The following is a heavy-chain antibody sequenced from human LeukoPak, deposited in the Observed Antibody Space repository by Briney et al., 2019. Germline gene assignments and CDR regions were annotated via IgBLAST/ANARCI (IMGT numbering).Heavy chain of an antibody. V-gene: IGHV4-59*12. CDR3: ARGIADPYSFDS. D-gene: IGHD6-13*01. J-gene: IGHJ4*02. CDR1: GGSISSNY. Sequence: PSETLSLTCTVSGGSISSNYWSWIRQPPGKGLEWIGYIYYSGTTNYSPSLKSRVTMSVDKSKNQFSLNLSSVTAADTAVYYCARGIADPYSFDSWGQGTLVTVSS. CDR2: IYYSGTT.